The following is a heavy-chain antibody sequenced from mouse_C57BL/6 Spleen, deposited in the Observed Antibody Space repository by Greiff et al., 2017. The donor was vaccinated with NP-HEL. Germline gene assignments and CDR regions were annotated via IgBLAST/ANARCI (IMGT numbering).Heavy chain of an antibody. J-gene: IGHJ4*01. D-gene: IGHD1-1*01. CDR1: GFTFSDYG. CDR2: LSSGSSTI. Sequence: EVKLVESGGGLVKPGGSLKLSCAASGFTFSDYGLHWVRQAPETGLEWVAYLSSGSSTIYYADTVKGRFTISRDNAKNTLFLQMTSLRSEDTAMYYCARPITTVGYAMDYWGQGTSVTVSS. CDR3: ARPITTVGYAMDY. V-gene: IGHV5-17*01.